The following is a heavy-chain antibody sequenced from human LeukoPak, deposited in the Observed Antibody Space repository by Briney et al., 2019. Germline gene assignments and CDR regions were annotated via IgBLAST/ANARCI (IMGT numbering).Heavy chain of an antibody. CDR1: GFTFSSYG. Sequence: PGRSLGLSCAASGFTFSSYGMHWVRQAPGKGLEWVAVIWYDGSNKYYADSVEGRFTISRDNSKNTLYLQMNSLRAEDTAVYYCTTEVYSSSVYWGQGTLVTVSS. CDR2: IWYDGSNK. J-gene: IGHJ4*02. D-gene: IGHD6-6*01. CDR3: TTEVYSSSVY. V-gene: IGHV3-33*01.